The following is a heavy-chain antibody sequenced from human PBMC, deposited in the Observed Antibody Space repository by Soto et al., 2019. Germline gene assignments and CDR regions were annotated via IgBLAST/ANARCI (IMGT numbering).Heavy chain of an antibody. Sequence: SLRLSCAASGFTFSSYAMHWVRQAPGKGLEWVAVISYDGSNKYYADSVKGRFTISRDNSKNTLYLQMNSLRAEDTAVYYCARVVNYYDSSGYLRYWGQGTLVTVSS. CDR3: ARVVNYYDSSGYLRY. CDR2: ISYDGSNK. CDR1: GFTFSSYA. D-gene: IGHD3-22*01. J-gene: IGHJ4*02. V-gene: IGHV3-30-3*01.